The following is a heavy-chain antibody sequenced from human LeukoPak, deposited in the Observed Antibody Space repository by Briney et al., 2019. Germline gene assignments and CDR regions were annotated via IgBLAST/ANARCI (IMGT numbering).Heavy chain of an antibody. J-gene: IGHJ4*02. V-gene: IGHV3-23*01. Sequence: PGGSLRLSCAASGFTFSSYAMIWVRHARDKGLEWVSAISGSHGSTYYAASVKGRFTISRDDSQNTLYLQMNSLSAEDTAVYYCAKVETSGGANCYALDYWGQGTLVTVSS. CDR1: GFTFSSYA. CDR3: AKVETSGGANCYALDY. D-gene: IGHD2-2*01. CDR2: ISGSHGST.